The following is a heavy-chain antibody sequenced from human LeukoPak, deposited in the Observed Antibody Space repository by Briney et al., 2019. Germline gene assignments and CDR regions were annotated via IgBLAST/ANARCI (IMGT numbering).Heavy chain of an antibody. CDR2: IKKDGSEK. J-gene: IGHJ5*02. V-gene: IGHV3-7*01. CDR1: GFTFSSYW. D-gene: IGHD2-15*01. Sequence: SGGSLRLSCAASGFTFSSYWMSWVRQAPGKGLEWGANIKKDGSEKYYVDSVKGRFTISRDNAKNSLYLQMNSLRAEDTAVYYCARGEVAGPYNWFDPWGQGTLVTVSS. CDR3: ARGEVAGPYNWFDP.